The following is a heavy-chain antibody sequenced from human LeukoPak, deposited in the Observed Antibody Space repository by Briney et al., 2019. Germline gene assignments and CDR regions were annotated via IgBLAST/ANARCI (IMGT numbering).Heavy chain of an antibody. V-gene: IGHV1-8*01. D-gene: IGHD1-26*01. CDR1: GYTFTSYD. CDR2: MNPNSGNT. Sequence: ASVKISCKASGYTFTSYDINWVRQATGQGLEWMGWMNPNSGNTGFAQRFQGRVTMTRDMSTSTVYMELSSLRSDDTAVYYCARDSSGGYWSRNFFDYWGQGTLVTVSS. CDR3: ARDSSGGYWSRNFFDY. J-gene: IGHJ4*02.